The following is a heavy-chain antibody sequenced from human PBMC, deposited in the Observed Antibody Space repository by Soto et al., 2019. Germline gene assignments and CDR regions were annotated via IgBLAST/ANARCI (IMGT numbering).Heavy chain of an antibody. J-gene: IGHJ4*02. CDR1: GFTCSDYY. Sequence: QVQLVESGGGLGKTGGSLRLSCAASGFTCSDYYMSWIRQAPGKGLEWVSYISSSGSTIYYAESAKGRFTISRDNATKSLYLQMNSLRAEDTAVYYCAREASNYYPTDYWGQRTLVTVSS. CDR2: ISSSGSTI. V-gene: IGHV3-11*01. D-gene: IGHD4-4*01. CDR3: AREASNYYPTDY.